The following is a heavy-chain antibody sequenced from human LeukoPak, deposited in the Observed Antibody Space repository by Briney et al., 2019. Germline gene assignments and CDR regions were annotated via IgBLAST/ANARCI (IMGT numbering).Heavy chain of an antibody. Sequence: PGGSLRLSCVGSGFIFNSYAMTWVRQAPGKGLEWLSGVSGSGGSTFYADSVKGRFTISRDNSQNTLYLQLNSLRAEDTAVYYCAKEGITIFGVAHFDYWGQGTLVTVSS. D-gene: IGHD3-3*01. CDR3: AKEGITIFGVAHFDY. J-gene: IGHJ4*02. V-gene: IGHV3-23*01. CDR1: GFIFNSYA. CDR2: VSGSGGST.